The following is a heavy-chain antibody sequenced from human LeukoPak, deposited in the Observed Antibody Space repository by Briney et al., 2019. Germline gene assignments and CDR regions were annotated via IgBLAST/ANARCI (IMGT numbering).Heavy chain of an antibody. J-gene: IGHJ4*02. CDR2: IYYSGST. V-gene: IGHV4-39*01. CDR1: GDSISTSSYY. Sequence: SETLSLTCSVSGDSISTSSYYWGWIRQPPGKGLEWIGTIYYSGSTYYNPSLTSRVTISVDTSKNQFSLKLSSVTAADTAVYYCARLTVTRDFDYWGQGTLVTVSS. D-gene: IGHD4-17*01. CDR3: ARLTVTRDFDY.